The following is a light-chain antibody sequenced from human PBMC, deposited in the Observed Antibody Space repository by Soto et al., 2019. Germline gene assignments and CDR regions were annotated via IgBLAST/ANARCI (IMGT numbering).Light chain of an antibody. CDR2: KDN. Sequence: SYELTQPPSVSVSPGQTARITCSGDALPKQYAYWYQQKPGQAPVVVIYKDNERPSGIPERFSGSRSGTTVTLTISGVQAEDEADYYCQPADSSGTYVFATGTKVTVL. V-gene: IGLV3-25*02. CDR1: ALPKQY. CDR3: QPADSSGTYV. J-gene: IGLJ1*01.